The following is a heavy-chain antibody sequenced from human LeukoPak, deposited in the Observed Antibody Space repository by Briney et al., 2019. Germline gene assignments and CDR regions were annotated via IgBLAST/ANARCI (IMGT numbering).Heavy chain of an antibody. CDR1: GFTFSGYG. CDR3: AKDLQITTVRGVNGYGMDV. V-gene: IGHV3-30*18. CDR2: ISYDGSNK. Sequence: GGSLRLSCAASGFTFSGYGMHWVRQAPGKGLEWVAVISYDGSNKYYADSVKGRFTISRDNSKNTLYLQMNSPRAEDTAVYYCAKDLQITTVRGVNGYGMDVWGQGTTVTVSS. J-gene: IGHJ6*02. D-gene: IGHD3-10*01.